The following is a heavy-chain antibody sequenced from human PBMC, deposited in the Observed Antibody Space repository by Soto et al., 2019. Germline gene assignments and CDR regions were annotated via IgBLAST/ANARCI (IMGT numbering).Heavy chain of an antibody. V-gene: IGHV1-46*03. CDR3: ATGGCSSTSCPKPFYYYYYMDV. Sequence: ASVKVSCKASGYTFTSYYMHWVRQAPGQGLEWMGIINPSGGSTSYAQKFQGRVTMTRDTSTSTVYMELSSLRSEDTAVYYCATGGCSSTSCPKPFYYYYYMDVWGKGTTVTVSS. CDR1: GYTFTSYY. J-gene: IGHJ6*03. D-gene: IGHD2-2*01. CDR2: INPSGGST.